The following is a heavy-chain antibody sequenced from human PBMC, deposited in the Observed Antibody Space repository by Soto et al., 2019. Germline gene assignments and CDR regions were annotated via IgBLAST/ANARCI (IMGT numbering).Heavy chain of an antibody. V-gene: IGHV4-31*03. CDR2: IYYSGST. J-gene: IGHJ6*02. D-gene: IGHD3-22*01. CDR3: ARETYYYDSSGYSPPYYGMDV. Sequence: SETLSLTCTVSGGSVSSGGYYWSWIRQHPGKGLEWIGNIYYSGSTYYNPSLKSRVTISVDTSKNQFSLKLSSVTAADTAVYYCARETYYYDSSGYSPPYYGMDVWGQGTTVTVSS. CDR1: GGSVSSGGYY.